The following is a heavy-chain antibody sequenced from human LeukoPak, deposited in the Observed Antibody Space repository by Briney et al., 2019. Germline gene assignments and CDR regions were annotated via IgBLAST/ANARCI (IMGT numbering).Heavy chain of an antibody. D-gene: IGHD6-19*01. V-gene: IGHV3-21*01. CDR3: ARDPLSIAVAGGNFDY. J-gene: IGHJ4*02. CDR2: ISSSSSYI. CDR1: GFTFSSYS. Sequence: PGGSLRLSCAASGFTFSSYSMNWVRQAPGKGLEWVSSISSSSSYIYYADSVKGRFTISRDNAKNSLYLQMNSLRAEDTAVYYCARDPLSIAVAGGNFDYWGQGTLVTVSS.